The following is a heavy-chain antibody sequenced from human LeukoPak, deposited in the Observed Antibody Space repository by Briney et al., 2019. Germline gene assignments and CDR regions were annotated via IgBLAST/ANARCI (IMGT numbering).Heavy chain of an antibody. CDR1: GFTFSSYA. V-gene: IGHV3-23*01. D-gene: IGHD3-10*01. J-gene: IGHJ4*02. CDR2: ISGSGGST. Sequence: GGSLRLSCVASGFTFSSYAMSWVRQAPGKGLEWVSAISGSGGSTYYADSVKGRSTISRDNSKNTLYLQMNSLRAEDTAVYYCAKGLLLWFGELSNYFDYWGQGTLVTVSS. CDR3: AKGLLLWFGELSNYFDY.